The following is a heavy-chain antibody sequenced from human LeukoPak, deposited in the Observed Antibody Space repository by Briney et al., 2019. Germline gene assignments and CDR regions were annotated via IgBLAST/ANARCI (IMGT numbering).Heavy chain of an antibody. V-gene: IGHV4-38-2*01. Sequence: PSETLSLTCAVSGYSISSGYYWGWIRQPPGKGLEWIGSIYHSGSTYYNPSLKSRVTISVDTSKNQFSLKLSSVTAADTAVYYCARGRGIAARYYYYMDVWGKGTTVTVSS. J-gene: IGHJ6*03. CDR1: GYSISSGYY. CDR2: IYHSGST. CDR3: ARGRGIAARYYYYMDV. D-gene: IGHD6-6*01.